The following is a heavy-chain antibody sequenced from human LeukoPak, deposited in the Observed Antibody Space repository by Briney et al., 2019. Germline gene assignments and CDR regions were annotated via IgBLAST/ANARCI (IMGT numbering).Heavy chain of an antibody. CDR3: ARDRYRSGWYGDFDC. CDR2: ISSDGSNN. CDR1: GFTFSSYS. Sequence: GGSLRLSCAASGFTFSSYSMNWVRQAPGKGLERVAVISSDGSNNYYADSVKGRSTISRDNSKNTLYPQVNSRRTEDTAMDYCARDRYRSGWYGDFDCWGQGTLVTVSS. D-gene: IGHD6-19*01. V-gene: IGHV3-30*03. J-gene: IGHJ4*02.